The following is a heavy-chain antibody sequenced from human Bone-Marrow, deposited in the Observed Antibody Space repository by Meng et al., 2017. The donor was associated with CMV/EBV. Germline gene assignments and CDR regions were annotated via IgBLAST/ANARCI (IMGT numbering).Heavy chain of an antibody. D-gene: IGHD3-10*02. V-gene: IGHV3-30*02. CDR3: AKDMFRYYFDY. CDR1: GFTFSSFG. CDR2: IRYDGSDK. Sequence: GESLKISCAASGFTFSSFGIHWVRQAPGEGLEWVAFIRYDGSDKYYADSVKGRFTISRDNSKNTLYLQMNSLRAEDSAVYYCAKDMFRYYFDYWGQGTLVTVSS. J-gene: IGHJ4*02.